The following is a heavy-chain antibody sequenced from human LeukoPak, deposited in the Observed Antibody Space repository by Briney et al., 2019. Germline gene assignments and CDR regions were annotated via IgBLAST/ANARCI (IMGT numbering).Heavy chain of an antibody. J-gene: IGHJ4*02. CDR2: IWYDGSNS. Sequence: HPGGSLRLSCASSGFTFRSHGMHWVRQAPGKGLQWVGVIWYDGSNSYYADSVKGRFTISRDNSKNTLYLQMNSLRAEDTAVYYCARDMDSSSHYFDYWGQGALVTVSS. V-gene: IGHV3-33*01. D-gene: IGHD6-6*01. CDR1: GFTFRSHG. CDR3: ARDMDSSSHYFDY.